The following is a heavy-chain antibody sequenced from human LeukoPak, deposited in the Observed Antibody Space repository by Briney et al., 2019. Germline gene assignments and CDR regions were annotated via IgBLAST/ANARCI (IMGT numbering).Heavy chain of an antibody. CDR1: GFTFSSYG. V-gene: IGHV3-30*02. J-gene: IGHJ4*02. Sequence: GGSLRLSCAASGFTFSSYGMHWVRQAPGKGLEWVAVIWYGGSNKYYADSVKGRFTISRDNSKNTLYLQMNSLRAEDTAVYYCAKEDYSSSFDYWGQGTLVTVSS. CDR2: IWYGGSNK. D-gene: IGHD4-11*01. CDR3: AKEDYSSSFDY.